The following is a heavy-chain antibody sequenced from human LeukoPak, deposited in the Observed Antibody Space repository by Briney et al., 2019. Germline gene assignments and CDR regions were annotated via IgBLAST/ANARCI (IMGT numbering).Heavy chain of an antibody. V-gene: IGHV4-34*01. CDR3: ARGPNYGSVDY. CDR1: GGSFSGYY. CDR2: INHSGST. D-gene: IGHD3-10*01. Sequence: SETLSLTCAVYGGSFSGYYWSWIRQPPGKGPEWIGEINHSGSTNYNPSLKSRVTISVDTSKNQFSLKLSSVTAADTAVYYCARGPNYGSVDYWGQGTLVTVSS. J-gene: IGHJ4*02.